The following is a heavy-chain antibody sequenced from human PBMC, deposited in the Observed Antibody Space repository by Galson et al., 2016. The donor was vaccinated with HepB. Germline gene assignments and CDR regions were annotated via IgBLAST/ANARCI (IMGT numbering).Heavy chain of an antibody. D-gene: IGHD3-10*01. CDR2: IAGGGTT. J-gene: IGHJ4*02. V-gene: IGHV3-23*01. CDR1: GFAFRSFA. Sequence: SLRLSCAASGFAFRSFAMTWVRQAPGKGLDWVSAIAGGGTTFYADSVKGRFTVSRDNSKNTLFLQMDSLRVEDTAVYYCAKYGSTSRPYYLDYWGQGTLVTVSS. CDR3: AKYGSTSRPYYLDY.